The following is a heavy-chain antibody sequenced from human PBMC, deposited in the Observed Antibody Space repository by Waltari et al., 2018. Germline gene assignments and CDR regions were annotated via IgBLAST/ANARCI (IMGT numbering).Heavy chain of an antibody. D-gene: IGHD1-26*01. Sequence: EVQLVESGGGLVQPGGSLRLSCAASGFAFSSYAMSWVRQAPGKGLEWVSGFTGSGGGTDYADSVKGRFTISRDNSRNTLYLQMNSLRVEDTAIYYCAKVREVRDYFDYWGQGTLVTVSS. CDR1: GFAFSSYA. J-gene: IGHJ4*02. CDR2: FTGSGGGT. V-gene: IGHV3-23*04. CDR3: AKVREVRDYFDY.